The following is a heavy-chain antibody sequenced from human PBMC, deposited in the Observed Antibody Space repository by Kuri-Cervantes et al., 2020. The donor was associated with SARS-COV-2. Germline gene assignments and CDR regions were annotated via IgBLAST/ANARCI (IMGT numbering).Heavy chain of an antibody. J-gene: IGHJ6*03. Sequence: GSLRLSCTVSGGSISSYYWSWIRKPAGKGLEWIGRIYTSGSTNYNPSLKSRVTMSVDTSKNQFSLKLSSVTAADTAVYYCARVVAYGSVWFFPYMDFWGKGTTVTVSS. D-gene: IGHD2-15*01. CDR3: ARVVAYGSVWFFPYMDF. CDR1: GGSISSYY. V-gene: IGHV4-4*07. CDR2: IYTSGST.